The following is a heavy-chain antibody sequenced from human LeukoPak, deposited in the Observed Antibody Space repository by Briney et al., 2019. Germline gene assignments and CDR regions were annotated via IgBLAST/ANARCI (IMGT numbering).Heavy chain of an antibody. V-gene: IGHV3-48*03. D-gene: IGHD4-17*01. CDR2: ISSSGSTI. CDR3: AREKMTTVSSYCFDY. J-gene: IGHJ4*02. CDR1: GFTFSSYE. Sequence: GGSLRLSCAASGFTFSSYEMNWVRQAPGKGLEWVSYISSSGSTIYYADSVKGRFTISRDNAKNSLYLQMNSLRAEDTAVYYCAREKMTTVSSYCFDYWGQGTLVTVSS.